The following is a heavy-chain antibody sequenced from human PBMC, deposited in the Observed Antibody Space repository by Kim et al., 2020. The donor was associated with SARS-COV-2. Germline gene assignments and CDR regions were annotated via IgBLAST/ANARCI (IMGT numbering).Heavy chain of an antibody. CDR2: INPSGGST. Sequence: ASVKVSCKASGYTFTYYYIHWVRQAPGQGLEWMGIINPSGGSTNYAQKFQGRVSMAMDTPTSTVYMQLSSLRSEDTAVYYCVRGRAVAGVKDAFDLWGQGTMVTVSS. D-gene: IGHD6-19*01. J-gene: IGHJ3*01. V-gene: IGHV1-46*01. CDR3: VRGRAVAGVKDAFDL. CDR1: GYTFTYYY.